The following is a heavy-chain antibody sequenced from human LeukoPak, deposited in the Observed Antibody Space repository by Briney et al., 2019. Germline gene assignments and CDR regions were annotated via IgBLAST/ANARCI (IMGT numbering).Heavy chain of an antibody. V-gene: IGHV3-64D*09. J-gene: IGHJ4*02. CDR2: ISNNGGSS. Sequence: GGSLRLSCSASGFTFSAYAMYWVRQAPGKGLEYVSGISNNGGSSFYADSVKGRFTISRDNSKNTLYLQMSSLRAEDTAVYYCVKITSVIGGDCWGQGTRLTVSS. D-gene: IGHD1-14*01. CDR1: GFTFSAYA. CDR3: VKITSVIGGDC.